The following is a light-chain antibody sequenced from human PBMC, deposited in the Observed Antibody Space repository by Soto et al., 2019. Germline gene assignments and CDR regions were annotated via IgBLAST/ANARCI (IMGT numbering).Light chain of an antibody. J-gene: IGKJ1*01. CDR1: QSISSY. Sequence: DIQMTQSPSSLSAFVGDRVTMTCRASQSISSYLNWYQQKPGRAPKLLIYGASNLQSGVPSRFSGSRSGTDFSLTISSPQPEDFATYYCQHSYSFPWTFGQGTKVEMK. CDR3: QHSYSFPWT. CDR2: GAS. V-gene: IGKV1-39*01.